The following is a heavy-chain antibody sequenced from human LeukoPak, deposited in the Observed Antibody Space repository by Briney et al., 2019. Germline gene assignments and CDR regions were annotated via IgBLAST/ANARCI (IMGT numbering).Heavy chain of an antibody. CDR1: GFTFTDNW. Sequence: HPGGSLRLSCAASGFTFTDNWMHWVRQAPGKGLVWVSRINIHGSYTNYADSVRGRFTISRDNAENMLYLQMNSLRDEDTAVYYCARERFFGLDVWGQGTTVTVSS. V-gene: IGHV3-74*01. CDR2: INIHGSYT. CDR3: ARERFFGLDV. J-gene: IGHJ6*02.